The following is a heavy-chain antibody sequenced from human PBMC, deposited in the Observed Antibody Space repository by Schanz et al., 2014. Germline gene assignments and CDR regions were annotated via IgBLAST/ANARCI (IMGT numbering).Heavy chain of an antibody. CDR3: AGGRGEVATIFHYYYFYYMDV. V-gene: IGHV4-61*02. CDR2: ISTSGST. D-gene: IGHD5-12*01. J-gene: IGHJ6*03. Sequence: QVQLQESGPGLVKPSETLSLTCTVSGGSISSDSYSWSWIRQPAGKGLEWIGRISTSGSTNYNPSLKRRLTISLDTSKNQLSLKLSSVTAADTAVYYCAGGRGEVATIFHYYYFYYMDVWGKGTTVSVSS. CDR1: GGSISSDSYS.